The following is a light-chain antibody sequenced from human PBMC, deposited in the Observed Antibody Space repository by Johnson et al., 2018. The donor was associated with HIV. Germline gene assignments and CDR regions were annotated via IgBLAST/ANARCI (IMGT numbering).Light chain of an antibody. V-gene: IGLV1-51*02. CDR3: GTWDNSLTTGAR. CDR1: SSNIGNNY. Sequence: QSVLTQPPSVSAAPGQKVTISCSGSSSNIGNNYVSWFQQLPGTAPKLLICENDKRPSGIPDRFSGSKSGTSATLGIAGLQTGDEADYYCGTWDNSLTTGARFGTGTKVTVL. J-gene: IGLJ1*01. CDR2: END.